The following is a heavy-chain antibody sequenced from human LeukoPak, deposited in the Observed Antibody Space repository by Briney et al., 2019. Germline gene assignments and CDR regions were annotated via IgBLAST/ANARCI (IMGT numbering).Heavy chain of an antibody. D-gene: IGHD6-13*01. CDR1: GGSVSSGGSY. Sequence: PSETLSLTCTVSGGSVSSGGSYWAWLRQPPGTGLEWIGSIYYSGSSYYNPSLKSRVTISVDMSKNHFSLKVNSVTAADTAVYYCARLRLAAAGTAYYFENWGQGTLVTVSS. CDR2: IYYSGSS. CDR3: ARLRLAAAGTAYYFEN. V-gene: IGHV4-39*02. J-gene: IGHJ4*02.